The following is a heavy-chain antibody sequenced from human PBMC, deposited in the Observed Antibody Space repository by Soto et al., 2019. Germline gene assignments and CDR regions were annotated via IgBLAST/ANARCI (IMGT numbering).Heavy chain of an antibody. CDR2: INHSGST. CDR1: GGSFSGYY. Sequence: SETLSLTCAVYGGSFSGYYWSWIRQPPGKGLEWIGEINHSGSTNYNPSLKSRVTISVDTSKNQFSLKLSSVTAADTAVYYCARGVRFLSCYYYYGMDVWGQGTTVTVSS. V-gene: IGHV4-34*01. CDR3: ARGVRFLSCYYYYGMDV. J-gene: IGHJ6*02. D-gene: IGHD3-3*01.